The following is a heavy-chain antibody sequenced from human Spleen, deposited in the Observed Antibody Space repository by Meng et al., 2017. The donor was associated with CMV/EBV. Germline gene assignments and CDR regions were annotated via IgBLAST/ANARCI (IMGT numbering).Heavy chain of an antibody. V-gene: IGHV1-69*10. CDR3: ARDQGYYDFRNGYHKYYNAMDV. Sequence: SVKVSCKASGGTSSSYTISWVRQAPGQGLEWMGGIIPMLGITSHAQKFQGRVTITADRSTSTAYMELSRLRSDDTAVYYCARDQGYYDFRNGYHKYYNAMDVWGQGTTVTVSS. CDR1: GGTSSSYT. CDR2: IIPMLGIT. J-gene: IGHJ6*02. D-gene: IGHD3-3*01.